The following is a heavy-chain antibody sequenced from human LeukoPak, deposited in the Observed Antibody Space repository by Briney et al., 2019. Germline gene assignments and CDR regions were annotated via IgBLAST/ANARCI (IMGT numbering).Heavy chain of an antibody. CDR3: ARKGRNSSGWSPFDC. CDR2: MNPNSGNT. CDR1: GYTFTSYD. J-gene: IGHJ4*02. D-gene: IGHD6-19*01. Sequence: ASVKVSCKASGYTFTSYDINWVRQATGQGLEWMGWMNPNSGNTGYAQKFQGRVTMTRNTSISTAYMDLSSLRSEDTAVYYCARKGRNSSGWSPFDCWGQGSLVTVSS. V-gene: IGHV1-8*01.